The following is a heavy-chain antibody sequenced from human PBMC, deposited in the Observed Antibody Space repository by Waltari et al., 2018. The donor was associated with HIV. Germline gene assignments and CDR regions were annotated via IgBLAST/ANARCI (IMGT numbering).Heavy chain of an antibody. CDR2: ISYYGDNK. V-gene: IGHV3-30*18. D-gene: IGHD6-19*01. Sequence: QVQLVESGGGVVQPGRSLRLSCAASGFTFSSYGMHWVRQAPGKGLEWVAVISYYGDNKYDADSVKGRFTISRDNSKNTLYLQMNSLRVEDTAVYYCAKGASGWSPGYWGQGTLVTVSS. CDR3: AKGASGWSPGY. CDR1: GFTFSSYG. J-gene: IGHJ4*02.